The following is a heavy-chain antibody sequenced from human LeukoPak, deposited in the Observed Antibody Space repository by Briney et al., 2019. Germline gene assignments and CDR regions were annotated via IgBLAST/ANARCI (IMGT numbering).Heavy chain of an antibody. CDR3: ARAGSYSSSSRECDY. D-gene: IGHD6-6*01. V-gene: IGHV4-61*01. J-gene: IGHJ4*02. Sequence: SETLSLTCTVSGGSVSSGSYYWSWIRQPPGKGLEWIGYIYYSGSTNYNPSLKSRVTISVDTSKKQFSLELSSVTAADTAVYYCARAGSYSSSSRECDYWGQGTLVTVSS. CDR1: GGSVSSGSYY. CDR2: IYYSGST.